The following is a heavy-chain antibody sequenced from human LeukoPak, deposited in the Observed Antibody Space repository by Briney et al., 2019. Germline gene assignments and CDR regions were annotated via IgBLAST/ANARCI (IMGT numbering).Heavy chain of an antibody. CDR2: INHNSGGT. D-gene: IGHD2-2*01. J-gene: IGHJ3*02. CDR3: ATLMGYCSSTSCSDAFDI. CDR1: GYTFTGYY. Sequence: ASLTVSCTASGYTFTGYYMHWVRQAPGQGLEWMGWINHNSGGTNYAQKFQGRVTMTRDTPISTAYMELSRLRSDDTAVYYCATLMGYCSSTSCSDAFDIWGQGTIVTVSS. V-gene: IGHV1-2*02.